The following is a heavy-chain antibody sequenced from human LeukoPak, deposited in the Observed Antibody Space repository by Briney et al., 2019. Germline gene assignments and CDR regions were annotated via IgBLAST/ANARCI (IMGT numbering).Heavy chain of an antibody. D-gene: IGHD6-6*01. Sequence: PSETLSLTCAVYGGSFSGYYWSWIRQPPGKGLEWIGEINHSGSTNYNPSLKSRVTISVDTSKNQFSLKLSSVTAADTAVYYCAGLYSSSPRGDYWGQGTLVTVSS. V-gene: IGHV4-34*01. CDR2: INHSGST. J-gene: IGHJ4*02. CDR3: AGLYSSSPRGDY. CDR1: GGSFSGYY.